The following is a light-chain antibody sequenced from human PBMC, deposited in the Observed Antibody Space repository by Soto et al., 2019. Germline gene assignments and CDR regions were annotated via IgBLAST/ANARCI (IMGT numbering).Light chain of an antibody. Sequence: QSVLTQPPSASGTPGQRVTISCSGSSSNIGRHGVNWYQHLPGAAPKLLIYSNNQRPSGVPDRFSGATSGTSVSLTISGLQAEDEADYYCATWDDSLNGVVVGGGTKVTVL. CDR1: SSNIGRHG. V-gene: IGLV1-44*01. CDR2: SNN. CDR3: ATWDDSLNGVV. J-gene: IGLJ2*01.